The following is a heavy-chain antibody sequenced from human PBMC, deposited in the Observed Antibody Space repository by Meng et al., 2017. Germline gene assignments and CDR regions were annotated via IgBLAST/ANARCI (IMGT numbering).Heavy chain of an antibody. Sequence: GGSLRLSCAGSGFTFSDYYMSWVRQAPGKGLEWVSYISSSGSTIYYADSVKGRFTISRDNAKNSLYLQMNSLRAEDTAVYYCARDSVPIGGYSGYDSENYFDYWGQGTLVTVSS. J-gene: IGHJ4*02. D-gene: IGHD5-12*01. CDR3: ARDSVPIGGYSGYDSENYFDY. V-gene: IGHV3-11*01. CDR2: ISSSGSTI. CDR1: GFTFSDYY.